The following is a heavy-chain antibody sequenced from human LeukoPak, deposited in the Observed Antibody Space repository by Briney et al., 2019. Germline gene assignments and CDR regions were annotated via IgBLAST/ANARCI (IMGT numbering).Heavy chain of an antibody. D-gene: IGHD6-19*01. CDR3: ARERRGSQYYYYGMDV. J-gene: IGHJ6*02. Sequence: GASVKVSCKASGYSFTSYYMHWVRQAPGQGLEWMGIINPSGGSTSYAQKFQGRVTMTRDTSTSTVYMELSSLRSEDTAVYYCARERRGSQYYYYGMDVWGQGTTVTVSS. V-gene: IGHV1-46*01. CDR1: GYSFTSYY. CDR2: INPSGGST.